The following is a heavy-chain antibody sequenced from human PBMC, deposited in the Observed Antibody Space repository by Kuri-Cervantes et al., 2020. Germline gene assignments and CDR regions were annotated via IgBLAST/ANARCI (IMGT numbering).Heavy chain of an antibody. Sequence: ASVKVSCKASGYTFTGYYMHWVRQAPGQGLEWTGWINPNSGGTNYAQKFQGWVTMTRDTSISTAYMELSRLRSDDTAVYYCARDRALGYSLDYWGQGTLVTVSS. CDR1: GYTFTGYY. J-gene: IGHJ4*02. V-gene: IGHV1-2*04. CDR2: INPNSGGT. CDR3: ARDRALGYSLDY. D-gene: IGHD6-13*01.